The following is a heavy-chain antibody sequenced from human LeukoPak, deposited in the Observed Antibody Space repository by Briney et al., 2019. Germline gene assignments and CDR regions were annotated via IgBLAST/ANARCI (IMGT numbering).Heavy chain of an antibody. D-gene: IGHD2-21*01. V-gene: IGHV4-4*07. J-gene: IGHJ3*02. CDR2: IYSSGST. CDR3: ASDLSYPDSAFDI. Sequence: ASETLSLTCTVSGDSISSYYWSWIRQPAGKGLEWIGRIYSSGSTNYNPSLKSRVTMSVDTSRNQFSLRLSSVTAADTAVYYCASDLSYPDSAFDIWGQGTMVSVSS. CDR1: GDSISSYY.